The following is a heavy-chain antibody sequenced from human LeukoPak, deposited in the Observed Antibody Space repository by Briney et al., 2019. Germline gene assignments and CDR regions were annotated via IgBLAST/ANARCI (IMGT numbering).Heavy chain of an antibody. D-gene: IGHD3-22*01. CDR3: ARAGDYDSSGYYFYYYYGMDV. V-gene: IGHV1-8*01. J-gene: IGHJ6*02. Sequence: ASVTVSCKASGYTFTSYDINWVRQARGQGVEGMGWMNPNSGNTGYAQKFQGRVTMTRNTSISTAYMELSSLRSEDTAVYYCARAGDYDSSGYYFYYYYGMDVWGQGTTVTVSS. CDR2: MNPNSGNT. CDR1: GYTFTSYD.